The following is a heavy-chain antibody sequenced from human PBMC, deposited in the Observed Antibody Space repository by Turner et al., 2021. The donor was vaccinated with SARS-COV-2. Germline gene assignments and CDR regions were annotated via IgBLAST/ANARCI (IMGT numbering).Heavy chain of an antibody. D-gene: IGHD3-16*01. V-gene: IGHV3-30-3*01. CDR2: ISYDGSNK. J-gene: IGHJ4*02. CDR3: ARDGGGMLRT. Sequence: QVQLVESGGGVVQPGRSLRLSCAASGFTCSSYAMPWVRQAPGKGLEWVALISYDGSNKYYADSVKGRFTISRDKSKSTLYLQMNSLRAEDTAVYYWARDGGGMLRTWGQGTLVTVSS. CDR1: GFTCSSYA.